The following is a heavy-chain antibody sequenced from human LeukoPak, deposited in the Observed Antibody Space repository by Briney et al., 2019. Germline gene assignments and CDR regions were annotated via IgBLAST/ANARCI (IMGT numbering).Heavy chain of an antibody. CDR3: ARDHDWAFDL. J-gene: IGHJ4*02. V-gene: IGHV3-48*02. D-gene: IGHD3-9*01. Sequence: GGSLRLSCEGCGFPFGSYVMSWVRQAPGKGLEWIAYINHNAEMIFYPDFVKGRFTISRDNPKKSLYLQMNALRYEDTAIYYCARDHDWAFDLWGQGTLVTVSS. CDR2: INHNAEMI. CDR1: GFPFGSYV.